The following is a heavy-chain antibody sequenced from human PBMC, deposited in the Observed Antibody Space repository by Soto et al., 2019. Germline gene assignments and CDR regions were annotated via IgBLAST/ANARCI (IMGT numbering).Heavy chain of an antibody. CDR2: LAYGGVT. D-gene: IGHD1-1*01. Sequence: SETLSLTCTVSGASISSSVYYWGWLRQPPGKGREWMGSLAYGGVTYLNPSLRSRVTISVHTSSSQIALDLTSVTAEDTAVYYCGRHRRETGTYAQPLDSWGQGTWATVPS. J-gene: IGHJ4*02. V-gene: IGHV4-39*01. CDR3: GRHRRETGTYAQPLDS. CDR1: GASISSSVYY.